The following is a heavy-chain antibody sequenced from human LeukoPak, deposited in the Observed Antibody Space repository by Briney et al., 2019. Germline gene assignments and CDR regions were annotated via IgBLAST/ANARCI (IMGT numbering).Heavy chain of an antibody. D-gene: IGHD2-21*01. CDR3: AKHLMSLVSGHCYAFDI. CDR1: GFTFDDYA. V-gene: IGHV3-9*01. J-gene: IGHJ3*02. Sequence: PGGSLRLSCAASGFTFDDYAMHWVRQAPGKGLEWVSGISWNSGSIGYAYSVKGRFTISRDNAKNSLYLQMNRLRAEDTALYYCAKHLMSLVSGHCYAFDIWGQGTMVTVSS. CDR2: ISWNSGSI.